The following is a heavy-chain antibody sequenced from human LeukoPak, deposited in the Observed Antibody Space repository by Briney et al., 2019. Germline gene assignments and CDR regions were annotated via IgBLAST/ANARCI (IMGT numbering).Heavy chain of an antibody. J-gene: IGHJ4*02. CDR1: GFTFSSYS. CDR3: ASSGMTTVTTFVY. D-gene: IGHD4-17*01. Sequence: GGSLRLSCVASGFTFSSYSMNWVRQAPGKGLEWVSYISSSSNTIYHADSVKGRFTISRDNAKNSLYLQMNNLRDEDTAVYYCASSGMTTVTTFVYWGQGTLVTVSS. V-gene: IGHV3-48*02. CDR2: ISSSSNTI.